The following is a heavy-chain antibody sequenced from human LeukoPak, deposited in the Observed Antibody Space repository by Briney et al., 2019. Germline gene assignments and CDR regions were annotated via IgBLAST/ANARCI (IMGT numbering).Heavy chain of an antibody. V-gene: IGHV1-18*01. CDR1: GYTFTSYG. Sequence: ASVKVSCKASGYTFTSYGISWVRQAPGQGLEWMGWISAYNGNTNYAQKLQGRVTMTTDTSTSTAYMELRSLRSADTAVYYCARGPLGYSSGSCSDSWGQGTLVTVSS. D-gene: IGHD6-19*01. J-gene: IGHJ4*02. CDR2: ISAYNGNT. CDR3: ARGPLGYSSGSCSDS.